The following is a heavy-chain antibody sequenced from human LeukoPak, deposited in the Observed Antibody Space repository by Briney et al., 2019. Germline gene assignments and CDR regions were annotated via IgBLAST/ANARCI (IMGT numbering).Heavy chain of an antibody. CDR1: GFTFSSYA. CDR2: ISGSGGST. D-gene: IGHD6-13*01. Sequence: GGSLTLSCAASGFTFSSYAMSWVRQAPGKVLEWVSAISGSGGSTYYADSVKGRFTISRDNSKNTLYLQMDSLRAEDTAVYYCAKLYSSSSSWGQGTLVTVSS. V-gene: IGHV3-23*01. CDR3: AKLYSSSSS. J-gene: IGHJ5*02.